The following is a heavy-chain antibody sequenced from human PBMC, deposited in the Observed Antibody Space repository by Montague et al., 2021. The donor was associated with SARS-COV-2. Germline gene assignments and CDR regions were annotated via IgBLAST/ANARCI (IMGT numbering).Heavy chain of an antibody. CDR2: VSASGST. Sequence: SQTLSLTCTVSGDSISYFYWSWIRQPSGKGLERIGRVSASGSTNYNPSLNSRATMSVDTSKKQFSLTLSPVTAADTAVYYCARGVVAAPDTFDYWGQGTLVTVSS. CDR1: GDSISYFY. D-gene: IGHD6-13*01. V-gene: IGHV4-4*07. J-gene: IGHJ4*02. CDR3: ARGVVAAPDTFDY.